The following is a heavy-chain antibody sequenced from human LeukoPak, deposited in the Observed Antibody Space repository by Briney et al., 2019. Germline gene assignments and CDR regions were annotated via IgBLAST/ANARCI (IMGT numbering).Heavy chain of an antibody. CDR3: ASDIYGSQPSDY. V-gene: IGHV1-69*05. J-gene: IGHJ4*02. CDR1: GYTFTGYY. Sequence: GASVKVSSKASGYTFTGYYMHWVRQAPGQGLEWMGGIVPIFDTPNYAQRFEDRVTITTDEATNTAYMELTGLRSEDTAVYYCASDIYGSQPSDYWGQGTLVIVSS. CDR2: IVPIFDTP. D-gene: IGHD3-10*01.